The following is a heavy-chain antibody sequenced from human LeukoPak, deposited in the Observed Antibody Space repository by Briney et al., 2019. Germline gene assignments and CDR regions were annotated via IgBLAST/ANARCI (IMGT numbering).Heavy chain of an antibody. V-gene: IGHV5-51*01. CDR1: GYRFTTYW. J-gene: IGHJ4*02. Sequence: GESLKISCKGSGYRFTTYWIGWVRQMPGKGLEWMGTIYPGDSDTRYSPSFQGQVTISADKSISTAYLQWSSLKASDTAMYYCARLYRDYYDSSGYYPLDYWGQGTLVTVSS. CDR3: ARLYRDYYDSSGYYPLDY. D-gene: IGHD3-22*01. CDR2: IYPGDSDT.